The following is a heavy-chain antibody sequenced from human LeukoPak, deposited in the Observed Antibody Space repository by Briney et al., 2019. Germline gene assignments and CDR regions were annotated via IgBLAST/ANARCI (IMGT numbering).Heavy chain of an antibody. Sequence: GGSLRLSCAASGFTFSDYYMSWIRHAPGKGLEWVSYISTSSSYTNYADSVKGRFTISRDNAKNSLYLQMNSLRAEDTAVYYWARGTGSGEYYFDYWGQGTLVSVSS. CDR2: ISTSSSYT. D-gene: IGHD2-21*01. J-gene: IGHJ4*02. CDR1: GFTFSDYY. V-gene: IGHV3-11*06. CDR3: ARGTGSGEYYFDY.